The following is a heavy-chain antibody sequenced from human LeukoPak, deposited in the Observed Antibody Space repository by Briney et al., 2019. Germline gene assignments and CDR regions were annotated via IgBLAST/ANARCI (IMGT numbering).Heavy chain of an antibody. CDR2: IYHSGST. CDR1: GGSFSGYY. D-gene: IGHD3-10*01. CDR3: ARGEWFGELLFDY. V-gene: IGHV4-34*01. J-gene: IGHJ4*02. Sequence: SETLSLTCAVYGGSFSGYYWSWIRQPPGKGLEWIGSIYHSGSTYYNPSLKSRVTISVDTSKNQYSLKLSSVTAADTAVYYCARGEWFGELLFDYWGQGTLVTVSS.